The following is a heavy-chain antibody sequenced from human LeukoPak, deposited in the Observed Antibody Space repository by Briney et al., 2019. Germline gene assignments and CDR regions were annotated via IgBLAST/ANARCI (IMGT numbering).Heavy chain of an antibody. V-gene: IGHV4-59*01. CDR2: ISYSGST. D-gene: IGHD2-8*01. J-gene: IGHJ4*02. CDR1: GGSISDSY. Sequence: PSETLSLTCNVSGGSISDSYWTWVRQPPGTGLEWIGYISYSGSTNYNPSLKSRVTISVDASNNQFSLKLSSVTAADTAVYYCAKNEGRYDGVGRYITTADYWGQGTLVTVSS. CDR3: AKNEGRYDGVGRYITTADY.